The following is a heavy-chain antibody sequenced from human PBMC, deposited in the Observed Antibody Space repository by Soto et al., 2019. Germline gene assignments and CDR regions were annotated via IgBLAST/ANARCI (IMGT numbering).Heavy chain of an antibody. CDR3: ARHDLYYDILTGYSQYNWFDP. V-gene: IGHV4-59*08. CDR1: GGSISSYY. D-gene: IGHD3-9*01. J-gene: IGHJ5*02. Sequence: SETLSLTCTVSGGSISSYYWSWIRQPPGKGLEWIGYIYYSGSTNYNPSLKSRVTISVDTSKNQFSLKLSSVTAADTAVYYCARHDLYYDILTGYSQYNWFDPWGQGTLVTVSS. CDR2: IYYSGST.